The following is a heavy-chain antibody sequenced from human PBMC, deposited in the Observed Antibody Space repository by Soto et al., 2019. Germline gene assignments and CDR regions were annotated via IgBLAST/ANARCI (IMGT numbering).Heavy chain of an antibody. J-gene: IGHJ4*02. Sequence: PSETLSLTCAVYGGSFSGYYWSWIRQPPGKGLEWIGEINHSGSTNYNPSLKSRVTISVDTSKNQFSLKLSSVTAADTAVYYCARGPIAARYFDYWGQGTLVTVSS. CDR3: ARGPIAARYFDY. CDR1: GGSFSGYY. D-gene: IGHD6-6*01. V-gene: IGHV4-34*01. CDR2: INHSGST.